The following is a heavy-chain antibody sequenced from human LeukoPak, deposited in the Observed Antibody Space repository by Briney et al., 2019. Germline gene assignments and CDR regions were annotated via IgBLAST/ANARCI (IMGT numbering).Heavy chain of an antibody. Sequence: PGGSLRLSCAASGFTFSSYAMHWVRQAPGKGLEWVAVIPYDGSNKYYADSVKGRFTISRDNSKNTLYLQMNSLRAEDTAVYYCARGFGVVVVAATKGKYNWFDPWGQGTLVTVSS. CDR3: ARGFGVVVVAATKGKYNWFDP. V-gene: IGHV3-30*04. CDR1: GFTFSSYA. CDR2: IPYDGSNK. J-gene: IGHJ5*02. D-gene: IGHD2-15*01.